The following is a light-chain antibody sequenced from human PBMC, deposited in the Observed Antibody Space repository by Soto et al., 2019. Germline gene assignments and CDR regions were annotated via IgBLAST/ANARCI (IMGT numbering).Light chain of an antibody. Sequence: DIQMTQSPSSLSASVGDRVTITCRASQNISNDLGWFQYKPGKAPKRLIFAASSLGGGVPSRFSGSGSGTEFTLTISGLQPEDFATYYCLQHNTYPWSFGQGTKVEVK. J-gene: IGKJ1*01. CDR2: AAS. CDR3: LQHNTYPWS. CDR1: QNISND. V-gene: IGKV1-17*01.